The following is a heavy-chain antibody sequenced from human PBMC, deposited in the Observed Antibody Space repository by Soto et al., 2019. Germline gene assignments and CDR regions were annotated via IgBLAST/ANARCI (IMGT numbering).Heavy chain of an antibody. CDR1: GFTFSSYA. CDR2: ISYDGSNK. CDR3: ARGGANWLDP. V-gene: IGHV3-30-3*01. D-gene: IGHD1-26*01. Sequence: QVQLVESGGGVVQPGRSLRLSCAASGFTFSSYAMHWVRQAPGKGLEWVAVISYDGSNKYYADSVKGRFTISRDNSKNTLYLQMNSLRAEDTAVYYCARGGANWLDPWGQGTLVTVSS. J-gene: IGHJ5*02.